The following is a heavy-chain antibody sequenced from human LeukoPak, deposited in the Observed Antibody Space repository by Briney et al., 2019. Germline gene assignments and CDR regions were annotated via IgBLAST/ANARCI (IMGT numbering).Heavy chain of an antibody. CDR1: GGSISSYY. J-gene: IGHJ4*02. Sequence: PSETLSLTCTVSGGSISSYYWSWIRQPPGKGLEWIGYIYYSGSTNYNPSLKSRVPISVDTSKNQFSLKLSSVTAADTAVYYCARGLAYYYDSSGHSYYWGQGTLVPVSS. V-gene: IGHV4-59*12. CDR3: ARGLAYYYDSSGHSYY. D-gene: IGHD3-22*01. CDR2: IYYSGST.